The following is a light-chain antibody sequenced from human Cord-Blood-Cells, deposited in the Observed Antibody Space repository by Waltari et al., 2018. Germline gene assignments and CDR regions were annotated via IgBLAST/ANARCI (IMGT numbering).Light chain of an antibody. V-gene: IGLV2-23*02. CDR2: EVS. CDR3: CSYAGSSTYWV. CDR1: SSDAGSSNL. J-gene: IGLJ3*02. Sequence: QSALTQPASVSGSPGQSITISCTGTSSDAGSSNLCSWYQQHPGKAPKLMIYEVSKRPSGVSNRFSGSKSGNTASLTISGLQAEDEADYYCCSYAGSSTYWVFGGGTKLTVL.